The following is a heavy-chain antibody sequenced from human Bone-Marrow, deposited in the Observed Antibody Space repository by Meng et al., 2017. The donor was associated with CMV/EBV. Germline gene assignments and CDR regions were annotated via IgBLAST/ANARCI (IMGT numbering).Heavy chain of an antibody. V-gene: IGHV1-8*01. J-gene: IGHJ4*02. Sequence: ASVKVSCKASGYTFTSYYIQWVRQAPGQGLEWMGWMNPNSGNTGYAQKFQGRVTMTRNTSISTAYMELSSLRSEDTAVYYCARDDSSGYYGYWGQGTLVTVSS. CDR2: MNPNSGNT. CDR1: GYTFTSYY. CDR3: ARDDSSGYYGY. D-gene: IGHD3-22*01.